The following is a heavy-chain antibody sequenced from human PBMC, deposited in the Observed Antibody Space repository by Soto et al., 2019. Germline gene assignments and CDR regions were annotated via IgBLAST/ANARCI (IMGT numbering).Heavy chain of an antibody. CDR3: ATRGNCHAYFHF. V-gene: IGHV5-51*01. J-gene: IGHJ4*02. Sequence: PGESLKISCKGSGYTFTSYWIGWVRQTPGKGLEWMGLIYPGDFDTRYSPSFQGQVTISADKSASTAYLQWSSLKASDTALYYRATRGNCHAYFHFWGQGTLVTVSS. CDR1: GYTFTSYW. CDR2: IYPGDFDT. D-gene: IGHD2-21*01.